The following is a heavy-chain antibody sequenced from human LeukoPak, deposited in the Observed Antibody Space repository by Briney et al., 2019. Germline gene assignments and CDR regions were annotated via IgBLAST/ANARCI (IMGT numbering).Heavy chain of an antibody. CDR2: IWYDGSNK. Sequence: PGRSLRLSCAASGFTFSSYGMHWVRQAPGKGLEWVAVIWYDGSNKYYADSVKGRFTISRDNSKNTLYLQMNSLRAEDTAVYYCAKGRTVYSSSWYYFDYWGQGTLVTVSS. CDR1: GFTFSSYG. J-gene: IGHJ4*02. V-gene: IGHV3-33*06. CDR3: AKGRTVYSSSWYYFDY. D-gene: IGHD6-13*01.